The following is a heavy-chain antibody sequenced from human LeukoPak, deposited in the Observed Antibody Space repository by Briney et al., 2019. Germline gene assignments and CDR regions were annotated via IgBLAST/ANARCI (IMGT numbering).Heavy chain of an antibody. D-gene: IGHD2-8*01. Sequence: PGGSLSLSCVASGFPVSSYWMSWVRQAPGKGLEWVANIKQDGSEKYYVDSVKGRFTISRDNAKNSLYLRMNSLRAEDTAVYYCARVLRYCTNGVCYTGDYWGQGTLVTVSS. CDR1: GFPVSSYW. CDR2: IKQDGSEK. CDR3: ARVLRYCTNGVCYTGDY. J-gene: IGHJ4*02. V-gene: IGHV3-7*01.